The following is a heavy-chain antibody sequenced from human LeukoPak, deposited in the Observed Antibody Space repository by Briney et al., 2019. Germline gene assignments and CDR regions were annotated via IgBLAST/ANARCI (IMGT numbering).Heavy chain of an antibody. J-gene: IGHJ4*02. D-gene: IGHD2-2*01. V-gene: IGHV3-48*01. CDR3: ATDVCSSTSCYFDH. CDR1: GFTFSTSS. CDR2: ISCSCSIT. Sequence: GGSLRLSCAASGFTFSTSSMNWVRQVPGGGLEWVSYISCSCSITQYADSVKGRFTVSRDNAKNSLYLQLNSLRAEDTALYFCATDVCSSTSCYFDHWGQGTPVTVSS.